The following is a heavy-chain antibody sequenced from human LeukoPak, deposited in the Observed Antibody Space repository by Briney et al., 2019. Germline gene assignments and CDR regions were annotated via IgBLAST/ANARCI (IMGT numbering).Heavy chain of an antibody. V-gene: IGHV1-46*01. Sequence: ASVKVSCKASGYTFINYYIHWVRQPPGQGLEWMGIFNPSGGSTSYAQKFQGRVTMTRDTSTTKVYMELSSLRSEDTAIYDCARGQYYYDSSGYHDAFDIWGQGTMVTVSS. CDR3: ARGQYYYDSSGYHDAFDI. D-gene: IGHD3-22*01. CDR1: GYTFINYY. J-gene: IGHJ3*02. CDR2: FNPSGGST.